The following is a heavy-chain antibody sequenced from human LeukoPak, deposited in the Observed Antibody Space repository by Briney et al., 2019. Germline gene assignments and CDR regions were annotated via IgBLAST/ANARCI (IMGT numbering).Heavy chain of an antibody. J-gene: IGHJ4*02. D-gene: IGHD6-6*01. CDR2: ISSYNGNT. CDR1: GYTFTSYG. Sequence: ASVKVSCKASGYTFTSYGISWVRQAPGQGLEWMGWISSYNGNTNYAQKFQGRVTITADKSTSTAYMELSSLRSEDTAVYYCARGIAARPGPDFDYWGQGTLVTVSS. CDR3: ARGIAARPGPDFDY. V-gene: IGHV1-18*01.